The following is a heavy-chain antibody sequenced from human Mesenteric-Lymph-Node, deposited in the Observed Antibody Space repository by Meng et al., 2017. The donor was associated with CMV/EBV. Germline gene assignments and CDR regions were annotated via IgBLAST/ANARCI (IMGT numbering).Heavy chain of an antibody. CDR1: GFTFENYD. D-gene: IGHD2-2*01. CDR3: ARDLVVDCSSTSCYSERGYYYYYYGMDV. J-gene: IGHJ6*02. V-gene: IGHV3-21*01. Sequence: GESLKISCTGSGFTFENYDVSWVRQAPGKGLEWVSSISSSSSYIYYADSVKGRFTISRDNAKNSLYLQMNSLRAEDTAVYYCARDLVVDCSSTSCYSERGYYYYYYGMDVWGQGTTVTVSS. CDR2: ISSSSSYI.